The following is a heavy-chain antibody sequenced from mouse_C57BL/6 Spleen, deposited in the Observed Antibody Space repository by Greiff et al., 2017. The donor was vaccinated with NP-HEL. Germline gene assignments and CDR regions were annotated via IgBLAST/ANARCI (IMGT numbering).Heavy chain of an antibody. V-gene: IGHV1-82*01. Sequence: VQLQQSGPELVKPGASVKISCKASGYAFSSSWMNWVKQRPGKGLEWIGRIYPGDGDTNYNGKFKGKATLTADKSSSTAYMQLSSLTSEDSAVYFCARPYSNDAMDYWGQGTSVTVSS. CDR2: IYPGDGDT. D-gene: IGHD2-5*01. CDR1: GYAFSSSW. J-gene: IGHJ4*01. CDR3: ARPYSNDAMDY.